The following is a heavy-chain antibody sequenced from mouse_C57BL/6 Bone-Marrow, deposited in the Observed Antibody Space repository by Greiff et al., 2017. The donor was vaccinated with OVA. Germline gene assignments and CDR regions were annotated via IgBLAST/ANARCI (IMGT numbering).Heavy chain of an antibody. D-gene: IGHD1-1*01. Sequence: DVKLVESGGDLVKPGGSLKLSCAASGFTFSSYGMSWVRQTPDKRLEWVATISSGGSYTYYPDSVKGRFTISRDNAKNTLYLQMSSLKSEDTAMYYCARREDYYGSSLDYWGQGTTLTVSS. CDR2: ISSGGSYT. V-gene: IGHV5-6*02. CDR3: ARREDYYGSSLDY. CDR1: GFTFSSYG. J-gene: IGHJ2*01.